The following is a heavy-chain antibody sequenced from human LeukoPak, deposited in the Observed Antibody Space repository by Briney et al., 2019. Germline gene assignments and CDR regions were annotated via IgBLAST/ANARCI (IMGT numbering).Heavy chain of an antibody. V-gene: IGHV3-30*04. D-gene: IGHD3-10*01. CDR1: GFTFTAYA. Sequence: PGGSLRLSCAASGFTFTAYAMHWVRQAPGKGLEWVAVISYDGSNKYYGDSVKGRFTISRDNSKNTVYLQMNSLRAEDTALYYCARSELGYNYYYMDVWGKGTTVTISS. CDR3: ARSELGYNYYYMDV. J-gene: IGHJ6*03. CDR2: ISYDGSNK.